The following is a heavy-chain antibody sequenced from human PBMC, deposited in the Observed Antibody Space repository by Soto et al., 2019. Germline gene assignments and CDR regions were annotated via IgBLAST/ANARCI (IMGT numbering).Heavy chain of an antibody. D-gene: IGHD6-13*01. V-gene: IGHV4-59*01. CDR3: ARDWVAAAENYYGMDV. Sequence: TSETLSLTCTVSGGSISSYYWRWIRQPPGKGLEWIGYIYYSGSTNYNPSLKSRVTISVDTSKNQLSLKLSSVTAADTAVYYCARDWVAAAENYYGMDVWGQGTTVTVSS. J-gene: IGHJ6*02. CDR2: IYYSGST. CDR1: GGSISSYY.